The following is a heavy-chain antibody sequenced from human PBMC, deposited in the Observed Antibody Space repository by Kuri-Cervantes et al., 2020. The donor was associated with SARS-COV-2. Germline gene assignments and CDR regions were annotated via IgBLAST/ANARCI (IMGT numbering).Heavy chain of an antibody. V-gene: IGHV1-2*02. CDR2: INPNSGDT. CDR1: GYNSPDYG. Sequence: ASVKVSCKASGYNSPDYGISWVRQAPGQGLEWMGWINPNSGDTNYVQKFQGRVTMTRDTSISTAYMELTRLRSDDTAVYYCARGSSGYCYVWGQGTLVTVSS. D-gene: IGHD3-22*01. J-gene: IGHJ4*02. CDR3: ARGSSGYCYV.